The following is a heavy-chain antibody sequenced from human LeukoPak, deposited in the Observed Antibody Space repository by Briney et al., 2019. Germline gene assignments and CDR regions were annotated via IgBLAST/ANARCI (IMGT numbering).Heavy chain of an antibody. D-gene: IGHD3-10*01. Sequence: HPGGSLRLSCAASGFTFSSYGMSWVRQAPGKGLEWVSAISGSGGSTYYADSVKGRFTISRDNSKNTLYLQMNSLRAEDTAVYYCAKGDGSGSYSTQTFDYWGQETLVTVSS. J-gene: IGHJ4*02. CDR2: ISGSGGST. CDR1: GFTFSSYG. V-gene: IGHV3-23*01. CDR3: AKGDGSGSYSTQTFDY.